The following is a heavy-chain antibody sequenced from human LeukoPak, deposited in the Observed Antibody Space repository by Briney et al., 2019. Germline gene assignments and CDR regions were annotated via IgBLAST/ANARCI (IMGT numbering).Heavy chain of an antibody. CDR3: ARTDIVVVPAAHEPELAEYFQH. CDR2: ISSSSSYI. CDR1: GFTFSSYS. D-gene: IGHD2-2*01. J-gene: IGHJ1*01. V-gene: IGHV3-21*01. Sequence: PGGSLRLSCAASGFTFSSYSMNWVRQAPGKGLEWVSSISSSSSYIYYADSAKGRFTISRDNAKNSLYLQMNSLRAEDTAVYYCARTDIVVVPAAHEPELAEYFQHWGQGTLVTVSS.